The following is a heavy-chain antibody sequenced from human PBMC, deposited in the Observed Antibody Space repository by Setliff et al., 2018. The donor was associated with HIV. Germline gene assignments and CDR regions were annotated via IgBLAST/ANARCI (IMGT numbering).Heavy chain of an antibody. D-gene: IGHD2-15*01. V-gene: IGHV4-4*07. J-gene: IGHJ1*01. CDR1: GYSISSGYY. CDR3: ASDPYCSGDGCFRYYQH. CDR2: IYSSGKT. Sequence: SETLSVTCDVSGYSISSGYYWSWIRQPLGRALEWVGRIYSSGKTNYNPSLKSRLKLSIDTSKNQFSLMLNSVTAADTAVYFCASDPYCSGDGCFRYYQHWGRGTLVTVSS.